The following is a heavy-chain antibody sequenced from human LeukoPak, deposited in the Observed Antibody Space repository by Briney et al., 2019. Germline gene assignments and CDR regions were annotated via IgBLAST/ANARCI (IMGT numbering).Heavy chain of an antibody. J-gene: IGHJ4*02. CDR1: GFTFSSYS. Sequence: GGSLRLSCAASGFTFSSYSMNWVRQAPGKGLEWVSSISSSSSYIYYADSVKGRFTISRDNSKNTLYLQMSSLRAEDTAIYYCAKDRGRYYDSSGYYWGYYFDSWGQGILVTVST. V-gene: IGHV3-21*04. D-gene: IGHD3-22*01. CDR3: AKDRGRYYDSSGYYWGYYFDS. CDR2: ISSSSSYI.